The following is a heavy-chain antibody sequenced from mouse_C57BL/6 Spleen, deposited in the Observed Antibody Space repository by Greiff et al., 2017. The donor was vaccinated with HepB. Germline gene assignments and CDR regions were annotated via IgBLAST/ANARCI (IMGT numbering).Heavy chain of an antibody. CDR3: ARWRGELSFDY. V-gene: IGHV1-4*01. J-gene: IGHJ2*01. CDR1: GYTFTSYT. CDR2: INPSSGYT. Sequence: QVQLQQSGAELARPGASVKMSCKASGYTFTSYTMHWVKQRPGQGLEWIGYINPSSGYTKYNQKFKDKATLTADKSSSTAYMQLSSLTSEDSAVYYCARWRGELSFDYWGQGTTLTVSS. D-gene: IGHD1-1*02.